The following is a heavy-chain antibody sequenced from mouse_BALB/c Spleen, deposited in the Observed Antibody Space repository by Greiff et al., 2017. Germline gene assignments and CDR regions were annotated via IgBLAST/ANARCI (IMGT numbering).Heavy chain of an antibody. CDR1: GFTFSSYY. J-gene: IGHJ4*01. Sequence: EVQLVESGGGLVKLGGSLKLSCAASGFTFSSYYMSWVRQTPEKRLELVAAINSNGGSTYYPDTVKGRFTISRDNAKNTLYLQMSSLKSEDTALYYCAREVLDAMDYWGQGTSVTVSS. CDR2: INSNGGST. CDR3: AREVLDAMDY. V-gene: IGHV5-6-2*01. D-gene: IGHD2-14*01.